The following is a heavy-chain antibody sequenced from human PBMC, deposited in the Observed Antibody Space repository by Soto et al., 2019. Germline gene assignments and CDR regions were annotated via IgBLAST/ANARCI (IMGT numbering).Heavy chain of an antibody. CDR1: GGSFSTYT. Sequence: QVQLVQSGAEVKKPGSSVKVSCKASGGSFSTYTIYWVRQAPGPGLEWMGRIIPRVDTVNYAQKFQGRVRITADKSTSTASLELSSLRYEDTAVYYCARAGGRSGDYSFDLDYWGQGTLVTVSS. CDR2: IIPRVDTV. D-gene: IGHD1-26*01. J-gene: IGHJ4*02. V-gene: IGHV1-69*08. CDR3: ARAGGRSGDYSFDLDY.